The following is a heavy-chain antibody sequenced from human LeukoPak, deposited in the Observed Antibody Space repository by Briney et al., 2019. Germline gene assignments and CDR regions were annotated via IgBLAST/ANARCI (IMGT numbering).Heavy chain of an antibody. Sequence: GASVKVSCKASGYTFTNYAMNWVRQAPGQGLEWMGWINTNTGNPTYAQGFTGRFVFSLDTSVSTAYLQISSLKAEDTAVYYCARDLFIGSSSWYESFDYWGRGTLVTVSS. D-gene: IGHD6-13*01. CDR3: ARDLFIGSSSWYESFDY. J-gene: IGHJ4*02. V-gene: IGHV7-4-1*02. CDR1: GYTFTNYA. CDR2: INTNTGNP.